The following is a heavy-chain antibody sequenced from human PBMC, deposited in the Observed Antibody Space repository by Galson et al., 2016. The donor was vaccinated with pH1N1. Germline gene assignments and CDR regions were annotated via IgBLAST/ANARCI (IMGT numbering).Heavy chain of an antibody. Sequence: SVKVSCKASGYTFTSYHIHWVRQAPGQGLEWLGVIDPRVGSTSYAQKFQGRVTMTSDTSTNTVSMELSSLKSDDTAVYSCARDLARQHDYWGQGTLVTVSS. CDR3: ARDLARQHDY. CDR1: GYTFTSYH. CDR2: IDPRVGST. J-gene: IGHJ4*02. V-gene: IGHV1-46*01.